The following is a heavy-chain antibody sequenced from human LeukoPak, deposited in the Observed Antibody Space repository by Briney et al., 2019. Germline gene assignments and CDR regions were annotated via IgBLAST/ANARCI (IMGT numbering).Heavy chain of an antibody. CDR2: ISSSGSTI. CDR1: GFTLSSYE. D-gene: IGHD3-10*02. CDR3: ARAMFRAWDY. V-gene: IGHV3-48*03. J-gene: IGHJ4*02. Sequence: GGSLRLSCAASGFTLSSYEMNWVRPAPGKGLEWVSYISSSGSTIYYADSVKGRFTISRDNAKNSLDLQMNSLRAEDTAVYYCARAMFRAWDYWGQGTLVTVSS.